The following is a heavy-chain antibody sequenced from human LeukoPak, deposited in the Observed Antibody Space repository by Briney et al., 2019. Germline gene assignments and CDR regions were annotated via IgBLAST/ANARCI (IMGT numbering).Heavy chain of an antibody. D-gene: IGHD6-13*01. Sequence: GGSLRLSCAASGFTFSGSAMHWVRQASGKGLEWVGRIRSKANSYATAYAASVKGRLTISRDDSKNTAYLQMNSLKTEDTAVYYCTRESSSWYEVRYYYYYMDVWGKGTTVTVSS. CDR2: IRSKANSYAT. CDR1: GFTFSGSA. CDR3: TRESSSWYEVRYYYYYMDV. J-gene: IGHJ6*03. V-gene: IGHV3-73*01.